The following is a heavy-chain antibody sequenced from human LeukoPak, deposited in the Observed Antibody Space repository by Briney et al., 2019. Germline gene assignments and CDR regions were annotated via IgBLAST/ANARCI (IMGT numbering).Heavy chain of an antibody. Sequence: SVKVSCKASGGTFSSYAISWVRQAPGQGLEWMGRIIPIFGIANYAQKLQGRVTITADKSTSTAYMELSRLRSEDTAVYYCESDRGVVAHETYYYYGMDVWGQGTTVTVSS. V-gene: IGHV1-69*04. J-gene: IGHJ6*01. CDR2: IIPIFGIA. D-gene: IGHD2-21*01. CDR1: GGTFSSYA. CDR3: ESDRGVVAHETYYYYGMDV.